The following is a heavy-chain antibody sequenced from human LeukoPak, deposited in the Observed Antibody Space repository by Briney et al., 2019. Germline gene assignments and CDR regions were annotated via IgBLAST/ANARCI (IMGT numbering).Heavy chain of an antibody. CDR1: GGSFSGYH. V-gene: IGHV4-34*01. J-gene: IGHJ3*02. Sequence: KPSETLSLTCAVYGGSFSGYHWTWIRQSPGKGLEWIGEINQSGNSNYNPSLKSRVTISVDTSKSQFSLKVKSVTAADTAVYYCARPKDDYKDGPHWAFDIWGQGTMVTISS. D-gene: IGHD5-24*01. CDR3: ARPKDDYKDGPHWAFDI. CDR2: INQSGNS.